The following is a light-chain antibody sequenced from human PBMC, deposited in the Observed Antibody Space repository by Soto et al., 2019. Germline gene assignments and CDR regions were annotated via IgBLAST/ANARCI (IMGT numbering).Light chain of an antibody. CDR1: TSDVGGYIS. CDR2: EVS. J-gene: IGLJ1*01. Sequence: QSALTQPASVSGSPGQSVTISCTGTTSDVGGYISVSWYQQHPGKAPKLMIYEVSHRPSGVSNRFSGSKSGNTASLTISGLLAEDEADYYCSAFTSSRPYVFGTGAKLTVL. V-gene: IGLV2-14*01. CDR3: SAFTSSRPYV.